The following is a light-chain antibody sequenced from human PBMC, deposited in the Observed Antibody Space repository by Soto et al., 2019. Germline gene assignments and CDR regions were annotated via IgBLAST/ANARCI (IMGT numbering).Light chain of an antibody. CDR3: QQYTDFSPLT. J-gene: IGKJ4*01. Sequence: DIRLTQSPSALSASVGDRVTITCRASQSIGSWLAWYQQKPGKAPRLLIYKASNLEGGVPSRFSGSGSGTDFPLTISSLQVDDFATNSCQQYTDFSPLTFGGGPKVDIK. V-gene: IGKV1-5*03. CDR2: KAS. CDR1: QSIGSW.